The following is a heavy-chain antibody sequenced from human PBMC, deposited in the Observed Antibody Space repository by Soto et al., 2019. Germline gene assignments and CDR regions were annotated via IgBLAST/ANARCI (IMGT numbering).Heavy chain of an antibody. CDR2: ISGSGGST. Sequence: GGSLRLSCAASGFTFSSYAMSWVRQAPGKGLEWVSAISGSGGSTYYADSVKGRFTISRDNSKNTLYLQMNSLRAEDTAVYYCAKEFRIPEAYYYYYMDVWGKGTTVTVSS. CDR3: AKEFRIPEAYYYYYMDV. CDR1: GFTFSSYA. V-gene: IGHV3-23*01. J-gene: IGHJ6*03.